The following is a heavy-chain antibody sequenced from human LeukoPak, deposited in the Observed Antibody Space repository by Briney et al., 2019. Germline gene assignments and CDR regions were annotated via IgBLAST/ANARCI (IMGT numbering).Heavy chain of an antibody. Sequence: GGSLRLSCAVSGITLSNYGMSWVRQAPGKGLEWVAGISGSGGRTNYADSVKGRFTISRDNSKNTLYLQMNSLRAEDTAVYYCAKGTYGSGSYYMYYWGQGTLVTVSS. CDR3: AKGTYGSGSYYMYY. D-gene: IGHD3-10*01. V-gene: IGHV3-23*01. CDR1: GITLSNYG. J-gene: IGHJ4*02. CDR2: ISGSGGRT.